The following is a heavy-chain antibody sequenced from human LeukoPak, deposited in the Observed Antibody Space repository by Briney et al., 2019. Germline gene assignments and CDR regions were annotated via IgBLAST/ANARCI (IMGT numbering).Heavy chain of an antibody. V-gene: IGHV4-59*01. CDR2: IYYSGST. CDR1: GGSISSYY. D-gene: IGHD6-19*01. Sequence: PSETLSLTCTVSGGSISSYYWSWIRQPPGKGLEWIGYIYYSGSTNYNPSLKSRVTISVDTSKNQFSLKLSSVTAADTAVYYCARDRGSGHDYWGQGTLVTVSS. CDR3: ARDRGSGHDY. J-gene: IGHJ4*02.